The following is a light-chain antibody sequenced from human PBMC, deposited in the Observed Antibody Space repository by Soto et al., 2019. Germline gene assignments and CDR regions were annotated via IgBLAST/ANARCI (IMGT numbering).Light chain of an antibody. Sequence: QSVLTQPASVSGSPGQSITISCTGTSSDVGGYNYVSWYQQHPGKVPKVIIFDVSNRPSGVSNRFSGSKSGNTASLTIFGLQAEDEADYYCSSYTNSSTLVFGGGTQLTVL. V-gene: IGLV2-14*03. CDR2: DVS. J-gene: IGLJ2*01. CDR3: SSYTNSSTLV. CDR1: SSDVGGYNY.